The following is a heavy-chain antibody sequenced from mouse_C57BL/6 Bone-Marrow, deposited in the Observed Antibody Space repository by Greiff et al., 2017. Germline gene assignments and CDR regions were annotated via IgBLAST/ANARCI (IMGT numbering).Heavy chain of an antibody. CDR3: ARSGYGTPFDY. Sequence: LEESGAELARPGASVKLSCKASGYTFTSYGISWVKQRTGQGLEWIGEIYPRSGNTYYNEKFKGKATLTADKSSSTAYMELRSLTSEDSAVYFCARSGYGTPFDYWGQGTTLTVSS. D-gene: IGHD2-10*02. CDR1: GYTFTSYG. CDR2: IYPRSGNT. J-gene: IGHJ2*01. V-gene: IGHV1-81*01.